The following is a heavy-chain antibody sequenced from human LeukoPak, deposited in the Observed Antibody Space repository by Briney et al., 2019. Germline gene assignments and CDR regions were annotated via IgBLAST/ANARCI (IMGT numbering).Heavy chain of an antibody. Sequence: GGSLRLSCAASGFIFSNYGMHWVRQAPGKGLVWVSRVNSDGRITKYADSVKGQFTISRDNAKNTLYLQMNSLRAEDTAMYYCVRSDWFDNWGQGTLVTVSS. V-gene: IGHV3-74*03. CDR1: GFIFSNYG. J-gene: IGHJ5*02. CDR3: VRSDWFDN. CDR2: VNSDGRIT.